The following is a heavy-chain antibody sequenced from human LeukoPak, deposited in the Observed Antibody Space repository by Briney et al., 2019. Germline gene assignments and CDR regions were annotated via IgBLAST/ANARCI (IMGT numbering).Heavy chain of an antibody. CDR3: ARREPIRGSAMSWWQQLVLRDDAFDI. CDR2: IYYSGST. V-gene: IGHV4-39*01. Sequence: SETLSLTCTVSGGSISSSSCYWGWIRQPPGKGLEWIGSIYYSGSTYYNPSLKSRVTISVDTSKNQFSLKLSSVTAADTAVYYCARREPIRGSAMSWWQQLVLRDDAFDIWGQGTMVTVSS. CDR1: GGSISSSSCY. J-gene: IGHJ3*02. D-gene: IGHD6-13*01.